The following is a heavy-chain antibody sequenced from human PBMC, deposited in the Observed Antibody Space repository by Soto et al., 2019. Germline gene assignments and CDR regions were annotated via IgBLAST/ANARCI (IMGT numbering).Heavy chain of an antibody. CDR3: ARGRITMVRGVIIFDY. Sequence: PSETLSLTDTVSGGSISSYYWSWIRQPPGKGLEWIGYIYYSGSTNYNPSLKSRVTISVDTSKNQFSLKLSSVTAADTAVYYCARGRITMVRGVIIFDYWGQGTLVTVSS. CDR2: IYYSGST. J-gene: IGHJ4*02. D-gene: IGHD3-10*01. CDR1: GGSISSYY. V-gene: IGHV4-59*01.